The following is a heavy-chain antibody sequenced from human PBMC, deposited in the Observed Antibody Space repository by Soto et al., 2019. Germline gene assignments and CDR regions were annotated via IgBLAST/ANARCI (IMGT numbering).Heavy chain of an antibody. Sequence: QVQLQESGPGLVKPSQTLSLTCTVSGGSISRGDYYWSWIRQPPGKGLEWIGYIYYSGSTYYHPSLKSRVTISVDTSKNQFSPKLSSVTAADTAVYYCARERPDGSRLDPWGQGTLVTVSS. J-gene: IGHJ5*02. D-gene: IGHD6-13*01. CDR3: ARERPDGSRLDP. V-gene: IGHV4-30-4*01. CDR2: IYYSGST. CDR1: GGSISRGDYY.